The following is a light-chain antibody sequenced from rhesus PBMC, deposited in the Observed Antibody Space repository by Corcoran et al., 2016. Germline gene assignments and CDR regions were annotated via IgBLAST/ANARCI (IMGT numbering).Light chain of an antibody. CDR1: QGITND. Sequence: DIQMTQSPSSLSASVGDRVTITCRASQGITNDLAWYQQKPGKTPKLLIYEASTLQSGIPSRFRGSGSGTDSTLTISSLQSEDFATYYCQHYYSVPYSFGQGTKVEIK. J-gene: IGKJ2*01. CDR3: QHYYSVPYS. CDR2: EAS. V-gene: IGKV1-25*01.